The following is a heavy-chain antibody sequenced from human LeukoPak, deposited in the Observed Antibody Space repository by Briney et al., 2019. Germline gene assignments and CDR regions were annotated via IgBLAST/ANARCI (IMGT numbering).Heavy chain of an antibody. Sequence: SGTLSLTCAVSGGSILTTNWWSWVRQPPGKGLEWIGEVHLSGASNYNPSLKSRVNMSIDKSKNQLSLELASVTAADTAIYYCTRESGAFSPFGFWGQGTLVTVSS. CDR2: VHLSGAS. V-gene: IGHV4-4*02. CDR1: GGSILTTNW. J-gene: IGHJ4*02. D-gene: IGHD1-26*01. CDR3: TRESGAFSPFGF.